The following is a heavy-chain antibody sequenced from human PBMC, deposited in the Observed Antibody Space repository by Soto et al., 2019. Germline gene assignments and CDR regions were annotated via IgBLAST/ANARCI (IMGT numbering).Heavy chain of an antibody. CDR3: AREYYYGSGRIDY. Sequence: SETLSLTCPVSGGSISSGCYYWSWIRQHPGKGLEWIGYIYYSGSTYYNPSLKSRVTISVDTSKNQFSLKLSSVTAADTAVYYCAREYYYGSGRIDYWGQGTLVTVSS. V-gene: IGHV4-31*03. CDR2: IYYSGST. CDR1: GGSISSGCYY. J-gene: IGHJ4*02. D-gene: IGHD3-10*01.